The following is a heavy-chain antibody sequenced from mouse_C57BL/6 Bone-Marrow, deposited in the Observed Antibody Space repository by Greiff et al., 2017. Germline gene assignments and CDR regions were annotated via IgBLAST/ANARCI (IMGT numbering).Heavy chain of an antibody. Sequence: QVQLQQPGAELVTPGASVTLSCKASGYTFPSYWMHWVKQRPGQGLEWIGMIHPNSGSPNYNAKFKSKATLTVDTSSRTAYMRLSSLTSEDSAVYCCAHFDLDYWGQGTTLTVSS. V-gene: IGHV1-64*01. CDR1: GYTFPSYW. CDR2: IHPNSGSP. J-gene: IGHJ2*01. CDR3: AHFDLDY.